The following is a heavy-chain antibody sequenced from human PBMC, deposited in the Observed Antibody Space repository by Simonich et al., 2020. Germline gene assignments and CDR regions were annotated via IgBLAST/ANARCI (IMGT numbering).Heavy chain of an antibody. V-gene: IGHV4-34*01. Sequence: QVQLQQWGAGLLKPSETLSLTCAVYGGSFSGYYWSWIHQPPGKGLEWSGEIKHSGSTNYNPSLKSRVTISVDTSKNQFSLKLSSVIAADTAVYYCARHLQLGPFDYWGQGTLVTVSS. J-gene: IGHJ4*02. CDR1: GGSFSGYY. CDR3: ARHLQLGPFDY. D-gene: IGHD1-1*01. CDR2: IKHSGST.